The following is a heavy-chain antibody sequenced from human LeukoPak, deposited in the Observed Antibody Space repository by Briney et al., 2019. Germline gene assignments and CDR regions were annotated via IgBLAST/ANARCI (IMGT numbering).Heavy chain of an antibody. Sequence: PGGSLRLSCAASGFTFSSYWMSWVRQAPGKGLEWVANIKQDGSEKYYVDSVKGRFTISRDNAKNSLYLQMNSLRAEDTAVYYCARAGGSGYDDYWGQGTLVTVSP. V-gene: IGHV3-7*04. CDR3: ARAGGSGYDDY. CDR2: IKQDGSEK. CDR1: GFTFSSYW. D-gene: IGHD5-12*01. J-gene: IGHJ4*02.